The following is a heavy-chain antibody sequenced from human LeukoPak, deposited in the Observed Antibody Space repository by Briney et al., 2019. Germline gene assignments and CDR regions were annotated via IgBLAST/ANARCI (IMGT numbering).Heavy chain of an antibody. J-gene: IGHJ3*01. V-gene: IGHV5-51*01. D-gene: IGHD2-21*02. CDR2: IFPDDSDT. CDR1: GYSFTSYW. Sequence: GESLKISCKGSGYSFTSYWIGWVRQLPGKGLEYVGVIFPDDSDTRYSPSSEGHVTISADTSTNTAYLQWRSLQASDTAMYFCASRVGVAGTFDAFDLWGQGTMVTVSS. CDR3: ASRVGVAGTFDAFDL.